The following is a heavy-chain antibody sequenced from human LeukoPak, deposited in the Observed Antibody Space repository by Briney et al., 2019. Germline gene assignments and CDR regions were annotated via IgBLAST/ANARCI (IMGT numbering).Heavy chain of an antibody. J-gene: IGHJ4*02. CDR3: ARDLGTTMITSLGY. V-gene: IGHV3-21*01. D-gene: IGHD3-22*01. CDR2: ISSSSTYI. Sequence: PGGSLRLSCATSGFRFSDAWMSWVRQVPGKGLEWVSSISSSSTYIYYADSVEGRFTISRDNAENSLFLEMNSLRAEDTAVYYCARDLGTTMITSLGYWGQGTLVTVSS. CDR1: GFRFSDAW.